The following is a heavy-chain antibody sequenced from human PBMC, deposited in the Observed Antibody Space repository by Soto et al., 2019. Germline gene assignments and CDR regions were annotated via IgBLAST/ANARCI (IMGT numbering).Heavy chain of an antibody. CDR1: GFTFSSYG. V-gene: IGHV3-33*01. CDR2: IWYDGSNK. CDR3: ASQLPKYGDYGPDDWGRGIDY. D-gene: IGHD4-17*01. J-gene: IGHJ4*02. Sequence: GGSLRLSCAASGFTFSSYGMHWVRQAPGKGLEWVAVIWYDGSNKYYADSVKGRFTISRDNSKNTLYLQMNSLRAEDTAVYYCASQLPKYGDYGPDDWGRGIDYWGQGTLVTVSS.